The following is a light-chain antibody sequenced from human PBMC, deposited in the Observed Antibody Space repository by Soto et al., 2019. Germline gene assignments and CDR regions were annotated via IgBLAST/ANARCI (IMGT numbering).Light chain of an antibody. J-gene: IGKJ1*01. CDR1: QSIRYY. CDR2: GAS. CDR3: QHHNSYSQT. V-gene: IGKV1-5*01. Sequence: DIQLTQSPPTLSASVGDRVTITCRASQSIRYYLAWYQQMPGKAPKLLIYGASSLQSGVPSRFSGSGSGTEFTLTISRLQPDDFATYFCQHHNSYSQTFGQGTKVDIK.